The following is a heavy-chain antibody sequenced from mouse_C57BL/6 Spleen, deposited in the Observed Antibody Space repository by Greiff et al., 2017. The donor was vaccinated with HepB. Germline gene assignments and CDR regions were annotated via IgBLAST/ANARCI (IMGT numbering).Heavy chain of an antibody. CDR1: GYAFSSYW. CDR2: IYPGDGDT. D-gene: IGHD2-2*01. CDR3: ARGGYDWDFDY. J-gene: IGHJ2*01. V-gene: IGHV1-80*01. Sequence: VQLQESGAELVKPGASVKISCKASGYAFSSYWMNWVKQRPGKGLEWIGQIYPGDGDTNYNGKFKGKATLTADKSSSTAYMQLSSLTSEDSAVYFCARGGYDWDFDYWGQGTTLTVSS.